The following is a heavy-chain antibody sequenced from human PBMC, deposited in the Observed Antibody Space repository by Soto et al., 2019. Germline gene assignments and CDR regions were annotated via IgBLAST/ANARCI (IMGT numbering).Heavy chain of an antibody. CDR1: GGSISSGDYY. CDR2: IYYSGST. J-gene: IGHJ6*02. Sequence: LSLTCTVSGGSISSGDYYWSWIRQPPGKGLEWIGYIYYSGSTYYNPSLKSRVTISVDTSKNQFSLKLSSVTAADTAVYYCASGITMVRGEYYYYYGMDVWGQGTTVTVSS. CDR3: ASGITMVRGEYYYYYGMDV. V-gene: IGHV4-30-4*01. D-gene: IGHD3-10*01.